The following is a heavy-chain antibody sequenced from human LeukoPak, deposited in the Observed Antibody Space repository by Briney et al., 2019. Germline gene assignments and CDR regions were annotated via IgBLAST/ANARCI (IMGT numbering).Heavy chain of an antibody. Sequence: GGSLRLSCAASGFTFSSYGMHWVRQAPGKGLEWVAVISYDGSNKYYADSVKGRFTISRDNSKNTLYLQMNSLRAEDAAVYYCAKCHYYDSSGLDAFDIWGQGTMVTVSS. CDR3: AKCHYYDSSGLDAFDI. D-gene: IGHD3-22*01. V-gene: IGHV3-30*18. CDR1: GFTFSSYG. J-gene: IGHJ3*02. CDR2: ISYDGSNK.